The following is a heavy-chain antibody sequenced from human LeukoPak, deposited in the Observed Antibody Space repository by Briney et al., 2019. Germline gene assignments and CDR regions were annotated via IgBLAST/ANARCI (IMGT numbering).Heavy chain of an antibody. V-gene: IGHV4-61*02. CDR1: GGSISSGSYY. Sequence: SETLSLTCTVSGGSISSGSYYWGWIRQPAGKGLEWIGRIYTSGGTNYNPSLKSRVTISVDTSKNQFSLKLSSVTAADTAVYYCARGAITIFGVVSEPYYDGMDVWGQGTTVTVSS. CDR3: ARGAITIFGVVSEPYYDGMDV. D-gene: IGHD3-3*01. J-gene: IGHJ6*02. CDR2: IYTSGGT.